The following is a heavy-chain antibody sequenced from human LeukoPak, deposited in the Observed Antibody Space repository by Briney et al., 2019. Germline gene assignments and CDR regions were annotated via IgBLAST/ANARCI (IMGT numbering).Heavy chain of an antibody. Sequence: PGGSLRLSCAASGFTFSSYALHWVRQAPGKGLEWVTVISYDGSSKYYADSVKGRFTISRDNSKNTLYLQMNSLRAEDTAVYYCAKAAYYYDSSGLFDIWGQGTMVTVSS. D-gene: IGHD3-22*01. CDR1: GFTFSSYA. V-gene: IGHV3-30*04. J-gene: IGHJ3*02. CDR2: ISYDGSSK. CDR3: AKAAYYYDSSGLFDI.